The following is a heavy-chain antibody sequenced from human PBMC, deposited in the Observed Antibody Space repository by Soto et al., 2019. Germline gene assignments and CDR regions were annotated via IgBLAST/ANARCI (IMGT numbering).Heavy chain of an antibody. V-gene: IGHV3-30*03. CDR2: ILHDGSAE. CDR3: ARSRDGYSFYFYYGMDG. J-gene: IGHJ6*02. D-gene: IGHD4-4*01. CDR1: GFTFTSYG. Sequence: GGSLRLSCSASGFTFTSYGMHWVRQAPGKGLEWMALILHDGSAEYYADSVKGRFTISRDNSKNTLYLQMNSLRAEDTAVYYCARSRDGYSFYFYYGMDGWGQGTTVTVSS.